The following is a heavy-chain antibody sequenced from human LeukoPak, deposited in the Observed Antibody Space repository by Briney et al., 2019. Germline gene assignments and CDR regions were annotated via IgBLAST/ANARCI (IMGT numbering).Heavy chain of an antibody. V-gene: IGHV4-34*01. Sequence: PSETLSLTCAVYGGSFSGYYWSWIRQPPGKGLEWIGEINHSGSTNYNPSLKSRVTISVDTSKNQFSLKLSSVTAADTAVYYCARSYGVDYFDYWGQGTLVTVSS. CDR3: ARSYGVDYFDY. J-gene: IGHJ4*02. CDR2: INHSGST. D-gene: IGHD4-17*01. CDR1: GGSFSGYY.